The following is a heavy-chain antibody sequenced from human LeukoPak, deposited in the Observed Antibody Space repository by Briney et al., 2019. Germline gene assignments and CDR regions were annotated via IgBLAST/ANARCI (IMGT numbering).Heavy chain of an antibody. V-gene: IGHV5-51*01. Sequence: GESLKISCKGSGNSFTSYWIAWVRQMPGKGLEWMGIIYPGDSDTRYSPSFQGQVTISADKSISTAYLQWSSLKASDTAIYYCARSAVAGKRRAFDIWGQGTMVTVSS. CDR2: IYPGDSDT. J-gene: IGHJ3*02. CDR1: GNSFTSYW. D-gene: IGHD6-19*01. CDR3: ARSAVAGKRRAFDI.